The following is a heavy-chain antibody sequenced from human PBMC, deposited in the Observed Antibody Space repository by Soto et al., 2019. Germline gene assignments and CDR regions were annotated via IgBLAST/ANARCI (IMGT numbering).Heavy chain of an antibody. V-gene: IGHV3-66*01. Sequence: GSLRLSCAASGFTVSSNYMSWVRQAPGKGLEWVSVIYSGGSTYYADSVKGRFTISRDNSKNTLYLQMNSLRAEDTAVYYCARDTLSPIVATNSNWFDPWGQGTLVPVSS. D-gene: IGHD5-12*01. CDR3: ARDTLSPIVATNSNWFDP. CDR2: IYSGGST. CDR1: GFTVSSNY. J-gene: IGHJ5*02.